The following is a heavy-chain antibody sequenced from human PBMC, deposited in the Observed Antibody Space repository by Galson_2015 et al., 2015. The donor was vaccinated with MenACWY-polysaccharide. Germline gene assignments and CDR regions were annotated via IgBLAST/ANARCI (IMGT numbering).Heavy chain of an antibody. D-gene: IGHD5-12*01. J-gene: IGHJ4*02. CDR1: GYSFTTHW. V-gene: IGHV5-51*01. CDR3: ARGRYSGTDSPYYFQY. CDR2: IYPGESDT. Sequence: QSGAEVKKPGESLKISCKGSGYSFTTHWIGWVRQKPGKGLEWMGIIYPGESDTRYSPSFQGQVTISADRSISTAYLQWSSLRASDTAMYYCARGRYSGTDSPYYFQYWGQGTLVTVSS.